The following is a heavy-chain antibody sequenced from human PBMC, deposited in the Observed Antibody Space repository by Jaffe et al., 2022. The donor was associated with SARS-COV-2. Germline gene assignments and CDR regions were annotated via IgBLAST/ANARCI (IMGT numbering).Heavy chain of an antibody. CDR2: ISSSSSYI. Sequence: EVQLVESGGGLVKPGGSLRLSCAASGFTFSSYSMNWVRQAPGKGLEWVSSISSSSSYIYYADSVKGRFTISRDNAKNSLYLQMNSLRAEDTAVYYCARIGVQRITIFGVVRAPDMDVWGQGTTVTVSS. CDR1: GFTFSSYS. CDR3: ARIGVQRITIFGVVRAPDMDV. D-gene: IGHD3-3*01. J-gene: IGHJ6*02. V-gene: IGHV3-21*01.